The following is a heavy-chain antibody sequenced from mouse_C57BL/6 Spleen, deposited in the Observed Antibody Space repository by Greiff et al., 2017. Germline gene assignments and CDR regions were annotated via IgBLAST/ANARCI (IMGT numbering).Heavy chain of an antibody. CDR2: FYPGSGSI. Sequence: QVQLQQSGAELVKPGASVKLSCKASGYTFTEYTIHWVKQRSGKGLEWIGWFYPGSGSIKYNEKFKDKATLTADKSSSTVYMELSRLTSEESAVYFCASLERVLYYFDYWGQGTTLTVSS. J-gene: IGHJ2*01. CDR1: GYTFTEYT. V-gene: IGHV1-62-2*01. CDR3: ASLERVLYYFDY. D-gene: IGHD1-1*02.